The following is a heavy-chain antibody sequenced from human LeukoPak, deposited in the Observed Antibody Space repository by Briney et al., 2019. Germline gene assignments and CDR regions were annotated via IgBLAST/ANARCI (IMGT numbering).Heavy chain of an antibody. CDR3: ARESNATAIHGTRDYYYYMDV. D-gene: IGHD2-2*02. Sequence: GGSLRLSCAASGFTFSSYWMSWVRQAPGKGLEWVANIKQDGSEKYYVDSVKGRLTISRDNAKNSLYLQMNSLRAEDTAVYYCARESNATAIHGTRDYYYYMDVWGKGTTVTVSS. J-gene: IGHJ6*03. CDR2: IKQDGSEK. CDR1: GFTFSSYW. V-gene: IGHV3-7*01.